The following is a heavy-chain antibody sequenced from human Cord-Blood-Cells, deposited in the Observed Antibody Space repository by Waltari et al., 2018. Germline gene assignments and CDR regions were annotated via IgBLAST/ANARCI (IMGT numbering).Heavy chain of an antibody. CDR3: VSPGPLSPFHQ. J-gene: IGHJ4*02. Sequence: QVQLQESGPGLVKPSETLSLTCAVSGGSVRAHYWSWVRQAPGKGLEWIGYIYGGNGATNYNPSLKSRVTFSVGTSRNQISLSLKSVTAADTAIYYCVSPGPLSPFHQWGQGILATVSS. CDR1: GGSVRAHY. D-gene: IGHD3-16*01. V-gene: IGHV4-59*04. CDR2: IYGGNGAT.